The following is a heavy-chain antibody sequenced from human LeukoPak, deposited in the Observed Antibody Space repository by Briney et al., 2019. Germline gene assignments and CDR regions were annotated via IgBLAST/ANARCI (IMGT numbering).Heavy chain of an antibody. Sequence: ASVKVSCKASGYTFTSYGISWVRQAPGQGLEWMGWISAYNGNTNYAQKFQGRVTMTRDTSISTAYMELSRLRSDDTAVYYCARRMVAPSYYYYYGMDVWGQGTTVTVSS. V-gene: IGHV1-18*01. CDR2: ISAYNGNT. J-gene: IGHJ6*02. CDR1: GYTFTSYG. D-gene: IGHD2-15*01. CDR3: ARRMVAPSYYYYYGMDV.